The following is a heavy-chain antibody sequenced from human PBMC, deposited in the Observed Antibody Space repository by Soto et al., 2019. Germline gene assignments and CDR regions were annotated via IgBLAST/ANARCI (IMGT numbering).Heavy chain of an antibody. CDR3: VKEGSGWDSRGSFDF. V-gene: IGHV3-21*04. Sequence: PGGSLRLSCAASGFTFSSYSMNWVRQAPGKGLEWVSSISSSSSYIYYADSVKGRFTISRDNAKNSLYLQMNSLRAEDTAIYYCVKEGSGWDSRGSFDFWGRGTMVTVSS. CDR1: GFTFSSYS. D-gene: IGHD6-19*01. CDR2: ISSSSSYI. J-gene: IGHJ3*01.